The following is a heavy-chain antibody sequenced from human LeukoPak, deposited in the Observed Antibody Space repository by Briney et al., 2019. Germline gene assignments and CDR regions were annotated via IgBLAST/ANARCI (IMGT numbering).Heavy chain of an antibody. CDR1: GDTFSSYS. D-gene: IGHD1-1*01. CDR2: IIPILPIT. Sequence: GASVKVSCKASGDTFSSYSISWVRQAPGQVLEWMGMIIPILPITNQTQKFQGRVTITADRSSSTAYMELSSLRSEDTAVYYCARVVNGTTDYGYWGQGTLVTVSS. V-gene: IGHV1-69*02. CDR3: ARVVNGTTDYGY. J-gene: IGHJ4*02.